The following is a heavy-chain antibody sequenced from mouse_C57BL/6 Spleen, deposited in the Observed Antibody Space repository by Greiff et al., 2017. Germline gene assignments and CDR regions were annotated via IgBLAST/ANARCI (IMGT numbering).Heavy chain of an antibody. Sequence: VQLQQPGAELVMPGASVKLSCKASGYTFTSYWMHWVKQRPGQGLEWIGEIDPSDSYTNYNQKFKGKSTLTVDKSSSTAYMQLSSLTSEDSAVYYCARFTTVEAMDYWGQGTSVTVSS. J-gene: IGHJ4*01. CDR3: ARFTTVEAMDY. D-gene: IGHD1-1*01. CDR2: IDPSDSYT. V-gene: IGHV1-69*01. CDR1: GYTFTSYW.